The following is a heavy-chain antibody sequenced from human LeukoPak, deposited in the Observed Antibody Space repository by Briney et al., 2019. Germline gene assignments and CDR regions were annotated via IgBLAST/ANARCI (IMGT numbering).Heavy chain of an antibody. CDR1: GFTFSSYW. V-gene: IGHV3-74*01. D-gene: IGHD1-26*01. CDR2: INSDGSST. CDR3: ASGSQGDFDY. J-gene: IGHJ4*02. Sequence: GGSVTLSCAASGFTFSSYWMLWVRQAPGKGRVWVSRINSDGSSTSYADSGKGRSTIARDNAKNTPYLQMNSLRAEDTAVYYCASGSQGDFDYWGQGTLVTVSS.